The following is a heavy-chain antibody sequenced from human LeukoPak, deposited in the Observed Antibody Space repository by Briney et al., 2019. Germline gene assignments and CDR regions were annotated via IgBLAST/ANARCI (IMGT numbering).Heavy chain of an antibody. CDR2: IIPIFGTA. J-gene: IGHJ6*03. CDR1: GGTFSSYA. CDR3: ASWGASSLDYYYYMDV. D-gene: IGHD6-6*01. V-gene: IGHV1-69*05. Sequence: GASVKVSCKACGGTFSSYAISWVRQAPGQGLEWMGGIIPIFGTANYAQKFQGRVTITTDESTSTAYMELSSLRSEDTAVYYCASWGASSLDYYYYMDVWGKGTTVTVSS.